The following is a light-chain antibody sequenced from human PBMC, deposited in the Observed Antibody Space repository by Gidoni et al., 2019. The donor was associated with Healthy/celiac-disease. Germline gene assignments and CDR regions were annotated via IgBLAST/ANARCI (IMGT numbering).Light chain of an antibody. V-gene: IGKV3-15*01. J-gene: IGKJ1*01. CDR3: QQYNNWLWT. CDR1: QSVSSN. CDR2: GAS. Sequence: EIVMTQSPATLSVSPGERATLSCRASQSVSSNLAWYQLKPGQAPRLLIYGASTRATGIPARFSGSGSGTEFTLTISSLQSEDFAVYYCQQYNNWLWTFGQXTKVEIK.